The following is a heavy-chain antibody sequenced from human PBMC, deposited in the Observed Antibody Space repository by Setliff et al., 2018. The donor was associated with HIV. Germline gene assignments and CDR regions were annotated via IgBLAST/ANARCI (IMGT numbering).Heavy chain of an antibody. CDR3: ARRSAGMYANSIDY. D-gene: IGHD2-8*01. J-gene: IGHJ4*02. CDR1: GGSISGYY. CDR2: IYNSADT. V-gene: IGHV4-4*09. Sequence: PSETLSLTCTVSGGSISGYYWSWIRQPPGKGLEWIGYIYNSADTNYNPSLKSRATISLDTSKNQFSLRLSSVTAADTAVYYCARRSAGMYANSIDYWGQGTLVTVSS.